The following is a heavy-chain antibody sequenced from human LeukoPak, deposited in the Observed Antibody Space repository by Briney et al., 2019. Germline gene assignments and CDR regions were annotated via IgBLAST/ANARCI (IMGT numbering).Heavy chain of an antibody. Sequence: GGSMRLSCAASGFTVSDYSMSWVRQAPGKGLEWVSAISGSGSYTDYADSVKGRFTISKDNSKNTLYMRMSSLRAEDTAVYYCAKRRYDSSGHFDSWGQGTLVTVSS. CDR1: GFTVSDYS. J-gene: IGHJ4*02. CDR2: ISGSGSYT. V-gene: IGHV3-23*01. CDR3: AKRRYDSSGHFDS. D-gene: IGHD3-22*01.